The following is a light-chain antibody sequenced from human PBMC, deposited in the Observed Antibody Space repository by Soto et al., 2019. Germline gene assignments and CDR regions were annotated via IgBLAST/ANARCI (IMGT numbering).Light chain of an antibody. V-gene: IGKV1-39*01. CDR3: QQSFSTPRT. CDR2: AAS. Sequence: DIQMTQSPSSLSASVGDRVTITCRASQSISSNLNWYQHKPGKAPKLLIYAASSLQSGVPSRFSGGGSGTDFTLTIGSLQPEDFATYYCQQSFSTPRTFGQGTKVDIK. CDR1: QSISSN. J-gene: IGKJ1*01.